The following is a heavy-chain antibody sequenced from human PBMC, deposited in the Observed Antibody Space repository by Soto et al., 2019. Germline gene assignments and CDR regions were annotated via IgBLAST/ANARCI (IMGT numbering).Heavy chain of an antibody. J-gene: IGHJ4*02. Sequence: QEQLVQSGAEVKKPGSSVKVSCKDSGGLFSSFAISWVRQAPGQGLEWMGGIIPVFGTTNYAQKFKGRGTITTDESTNTAYMELSSLTSDDTAMYYCARGGGPYVWFNEFWGQGTQVTVSS. D-gene: IGHD3-16*01. CDR1: GGLFSSFA. CDR2: IIPVFGTT. V-gene: IGHV1-69*01. CDR3: ARGGGPYVWFNEF.